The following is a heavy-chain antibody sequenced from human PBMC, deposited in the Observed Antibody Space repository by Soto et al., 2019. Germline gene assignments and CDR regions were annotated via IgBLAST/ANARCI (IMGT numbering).Heavy chain of an antibody. CDR3: GGISVAD. D-gene: IGHD6-13*01. CDR2: IIHSGST. CDR1: GGSFSDYY. V-gene: IGHV4-34*12. Sequence: SETLSLTCAVYGGSFSDYYWSWIRQPPGKGLEWIGDIIHSGSTNYNPSFNSRATISVDTSKNQFSLKLSSVTAADTAVYYCGGISVADWGQGTLVTVS. J-gene: IGHJ4*02.